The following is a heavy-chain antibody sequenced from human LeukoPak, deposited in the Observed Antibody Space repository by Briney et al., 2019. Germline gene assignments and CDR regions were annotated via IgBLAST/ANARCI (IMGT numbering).Heavy chain of an antibody. Sequence: QSGGSLRLSCAASGFTFSNYAMSWVRQAPGKGPEWVSTISDSGGSTYYADSVKGRLTISRDNSKNTLYLQMNSLRAEDTAVYYCARAGDDGGYANYWGQGTLVTVSS. D-gene: IGHD5-12*01. CDR2: ISDSGGST. V-gene: IGHV3-23*01. J-gene: IGHJ4*02. CDR1: GFTFSNYA. CDR3: ARAGDDGGYANY.